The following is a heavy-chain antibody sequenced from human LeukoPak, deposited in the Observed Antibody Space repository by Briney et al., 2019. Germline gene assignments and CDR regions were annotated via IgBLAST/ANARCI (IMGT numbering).Heavy chain of an antibody. J-gene: IGHJ4*01. V-gene: IGHV4-30-4*01. D-gene: IGHD3-9*01. CDR2: IYYSGST. CDR1: GGSISSGDYY. Sequence: SETLSLTCTVSGGSISSGDYYWSWIRQPPGKGLEWIGFIYYSGSTYYNPSLKSRVTISVDTSKNQFSLKLSSVTAADTAVYYCARDPGLDDRDYWGHGTLVTVSS. CDR3: ARDPGLDDRDY.